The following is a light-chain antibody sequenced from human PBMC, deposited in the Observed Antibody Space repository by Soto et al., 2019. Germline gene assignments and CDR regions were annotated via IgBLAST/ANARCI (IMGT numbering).Light chain of an antibody. V-gene: IGKV1-9*01. CDR2: ASS. J-gene: IGKJ5*01. CDR3: QQLNNFPVT. CDR1: QGISSY. Sequence: DIQLTQSPSFLSASVGDRVTISCRASQGISSYLAWYQQTPGKAPKLLIYASSTLQSGVTSRFSGSGSGTEFIITIGSLQPADFATYYCQQLNNFPVTFGQGTRLDI.